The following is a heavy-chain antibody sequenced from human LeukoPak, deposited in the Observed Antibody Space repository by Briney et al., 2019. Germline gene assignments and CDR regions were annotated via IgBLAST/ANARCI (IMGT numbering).Heavy chain of an antibody. Sequence: SETLSLTCTVSGGSISSYYWSWIRQPPGKGLEWIGYIYYSGSTNYNPSLKSRVTISVDTSKNQFSLKLSSVTAADTAVYYCAREPYCSSTSCFYYFDYWGQGTLVTVSS. D-gene: IGHD2-2*01. CDR1: GGSISSYY. CDR3: AREPYCSSTSCFYYFDY. CDR2: IYYSGST. J-gene: IGHJ4*02. V-gene: IGHV4-59*12.